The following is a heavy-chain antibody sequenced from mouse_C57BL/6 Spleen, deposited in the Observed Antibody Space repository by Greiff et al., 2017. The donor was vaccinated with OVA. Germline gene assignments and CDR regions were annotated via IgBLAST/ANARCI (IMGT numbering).Heavy chain of an antibody. Sequence: QVQLQQSGAELVRPGTSVTVSCKASGYAFTNYLIEWVKQRPGQGLEWIGVINPGSGGTNYNEKFKGKATLTADKSSSTAYMQLSSLTSEDSAVYFCARSTTGYYYAMDYWGQGTSVTVSS. V-gene: IGHV1-54*01. J-gene: IGHJ4*01. CDR1: GYAFTNYL. CDR3: ARSTTGYYYAMDY. D-gene: IGHD1-1*01. CDR2: INPGSGGT.